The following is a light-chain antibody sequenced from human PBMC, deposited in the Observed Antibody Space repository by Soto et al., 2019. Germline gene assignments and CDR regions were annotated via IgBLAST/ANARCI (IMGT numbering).Light chain of an antibody. CDR3: SSYTTSNTFL. Sequence: QSGLTQPPSVSGSPGQSVTISCTGASSDIGSSSRVSWYQQPPGTAPKLIIYDVTNRPSGVPDRFSGSKSGNTASLTISGLQAEDEADYFCSSYTTSNTFLFGGGTKLTVL. V-gene: IGLV2-18*02. J-gene: IGLJ2*01. CDR2: DVT. CDR1: SSDIGSSSR.